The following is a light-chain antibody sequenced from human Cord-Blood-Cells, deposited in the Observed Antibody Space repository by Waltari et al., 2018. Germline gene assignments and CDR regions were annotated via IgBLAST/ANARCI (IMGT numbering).Light chain of an antibody. V-gene: IGKV1-5*01. CDR2: DAS. Sequence: DIQLTQSPSTLSASVGDRVTITCRASQSISSWLAWYQQNPGKAPKLLIYDASSLESGVPSRCSGSGSGTEFTLTISSLQPDDFATYYCQQYNSDSTFGQGTKVEIK. CDR1: QSISSW. CDR3: QQYNSDST. J-gene: IGKJ1*01.